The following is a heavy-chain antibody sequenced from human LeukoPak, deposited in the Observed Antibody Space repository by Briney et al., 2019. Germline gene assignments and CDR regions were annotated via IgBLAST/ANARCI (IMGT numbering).Heavy chain of an antibody. D-gene: IGHD6-19*01. J-gene: IGHJ4*02. CDR2: ISGSGGST. Sequence: GSLRLSCAASEFSVGSNYMTGVRQAPGKGLEWVSAISGSGGSTYYADSVKGRFTISRDNSKNTLYLQMNSLRAEDTAVYYCAKDKQWLVFDYWGQGNLVTVSS. CDR3: AKDKQWLVFDY. V-gene: IGHV3-23*01. CDR1: EFSVGSNY.